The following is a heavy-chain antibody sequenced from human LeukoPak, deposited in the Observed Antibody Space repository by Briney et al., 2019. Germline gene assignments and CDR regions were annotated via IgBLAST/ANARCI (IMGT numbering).Heavy chain of an antibody. D-gene: IGHD5-12*01. CDR1: GYTFTSYD. CDR2: MNPNSGNT. J-gene: IGHJ4*02. V-gene: IGHV1-8*01. CDR3: ARGEVADLYYFDY. Sequence: ASVKVSCKASGYTFTSYDINWVRQATGQGLEWMEWMNPNSGNTGYAQKFQGRVTMTRNTSISTAYMELSSLRSEDTAVYYCARGEVADLYYFDYWGQGTLVTVSS.